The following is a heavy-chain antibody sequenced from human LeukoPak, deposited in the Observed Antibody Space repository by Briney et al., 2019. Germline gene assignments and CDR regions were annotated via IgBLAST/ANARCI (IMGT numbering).Heavy chain of an antibody. J-gene: IGHJ3*02. CDR2: ISSSSSYI. Sequence: GGSLRLSCAASGFTFSSYSMNWVRQAPGKGLEWVSSISSSSSYIYYADSVKGRFTIPRDNAKNSLYLQMNSLRAEDTAVYYCASFVGDYAFDIWGQGTMVTVSS. V-gene: IGHV3-21*01. CDR1: GFTFSSYS. D-gene: IGHD1-26*01. CDR3: ASFVGDYAFDI.